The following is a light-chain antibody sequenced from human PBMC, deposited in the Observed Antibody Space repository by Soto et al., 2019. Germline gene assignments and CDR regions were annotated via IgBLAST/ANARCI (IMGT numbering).Light chain of an antibody. V-gene: IGKV1-39*01. CDR1: QSISSY. CDR2: AAS. J-gene: IGKJ5*01. Sequence: DIQMTQSPSSLSASVGDRVTITCRASQSISSYLNWYQQKPGKAPKVLIYAASSLQSGVPSRFSGIGSGTDFTLTISRLEPEDFAVYYCQQYGSSITFGQGTRLEIK. CDR3: QQYGSSIT.